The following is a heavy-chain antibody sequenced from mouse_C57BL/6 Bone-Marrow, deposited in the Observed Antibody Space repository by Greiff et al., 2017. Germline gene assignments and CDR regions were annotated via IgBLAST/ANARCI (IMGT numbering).Heavy chain of an antibody. CDR2: IYPRSGNT. Sequence: QVQLKQSGAELARPGASVKLSCKASGYTFTSYGISWVKQRTGQGLEWIGEIYPRSGNTYYNEKFKGKATLTADKSSSTAYMELRSLTSEDSAVYFCARSTIYYYGSSYPYAMDYWGQGTSVTVSS. D-gene: IGHD1-1*01. CDR3: ARSTIYYYGSSYPYAMDY. CDR1: GYTFTSYG. V-gene: IGHV1-81*01. J-gene: IGHJ4*01.